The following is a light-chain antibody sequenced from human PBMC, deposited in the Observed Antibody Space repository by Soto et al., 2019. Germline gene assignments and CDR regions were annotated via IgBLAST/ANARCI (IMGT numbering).Light chain of an antibody. V-gene: IGKV1-5*03. CDR1: QSISTW. J-gene: IGKJ2*01. Sequence: DIQMTQSPSTLSTSVGDRVTITCRASQSISTWLAWYQHKPGKAPKLLIYQASSLEGGVPSRFSGSGSGTEFTLTISSLQPDDFATYYCQQYITYSHTFGQGTRVETK. CDR3: QQYITYSHT. CDR2: QAS.